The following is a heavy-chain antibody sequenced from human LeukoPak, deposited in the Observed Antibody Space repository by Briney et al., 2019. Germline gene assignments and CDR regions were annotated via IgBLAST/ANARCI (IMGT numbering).Heavy chain of an antibody. CDR1: GGSIRSYY. D-gene: IGHD3-22*01. CDR3: ARRMSYYDSSGNFDY. V-gene: IGHV4-59*01. J-gene: IGHJ4*02. CDR2: IYYSGST. Sequence: SETLSLTCTASGGSIRSYYWSWIRQPPGKGLEWIGYIYYSGSTNYNPSPKRRVTISVDTSKNQFSLKLSSVTAADTAVYYCARRMSYYDSSGNFDYCGQGTLVTVSS.